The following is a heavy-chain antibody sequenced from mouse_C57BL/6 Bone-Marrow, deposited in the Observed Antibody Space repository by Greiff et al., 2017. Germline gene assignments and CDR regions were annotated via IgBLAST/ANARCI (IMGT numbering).Heavy chain of an antibody. V-gene: IGHV5-17*01. J-gene: IGHJ4*01. CDR3: ARDDYYAMDY. CDR1: GFTFSDYG. Sequence: EVQLVESGGGLVKPGGSLKLSCAASGFTFSDYGMHWVRQAPEKGLEWVAYISSGSSTIYYADTVKGRFTISRDNAKNTLFLQMTSLRSEDTAMXYCARDDYYAMDYWGQGTSVTVSS. CDR2: ISSGSSTI.